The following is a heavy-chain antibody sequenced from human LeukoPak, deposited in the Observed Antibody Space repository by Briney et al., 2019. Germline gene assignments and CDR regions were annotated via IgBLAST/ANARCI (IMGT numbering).Heavy chain of an antibody. J-gene: IGHJ4*02. CDR1: GGSFSGYY. V-gene: IGHV4-34*01. D-gene: IGHD2-2*01. CDR3: ARGPVCGCSTSCYDRGHDY. CDR2: INHSGST. Sequence: SETLSLTCAVYGGSFSGYYWSWIRQPPGKGLEWIGEINHSGSTNYNPSLKSRVTISVDTSKNQFSLKLSSVTAADTAVYYCARGPVCGCSTSCYDRGHDYWGQGTLVTVSS.